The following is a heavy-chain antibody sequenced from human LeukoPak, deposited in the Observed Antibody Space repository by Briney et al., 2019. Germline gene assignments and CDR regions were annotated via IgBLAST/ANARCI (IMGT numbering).Heavy chain of an antibody. J-gene: IGHJ4*02. Sequence: GGSLRLSCAASGFTFSSYGMHWVRQAPGKGLEWVAFIRYDGSNKYYADSVKGRFTISRDNSKNTLYLQMNSLRAEDTAVYYCAKDRDYYDSSGYFDYWGQGTLVTVSS. CDR3: AKDRDYYDSSGYFDY. CDR2: IRYDGSNK. V-gene: IGHV3-30*02. D-gene: IGHD3-22*01. CDR1: GFTFSSYG.